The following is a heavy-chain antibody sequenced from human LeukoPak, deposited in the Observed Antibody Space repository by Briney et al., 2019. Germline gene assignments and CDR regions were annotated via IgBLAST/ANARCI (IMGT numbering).Heavy chain of an antibody. CDR2: ISSSSSYI. CDR1: GFTFSSYS. V-gene: IGHV3-21*01. Sequence: GGSLRLSCAASGFTFSSYSMNWVRQAPGKGLEWVSSISSSSSYIYYADSVKGRFTIFRDNAKNSLYLQMNSLRAEDTAVYYCAREGDYDYVWGSYRPPTTRAFDIWGQGTMVTVSS. J-gene: IGHJ3*02. D-gene: IGHD3-16*02. CDR3: AREGDYDYVWGSYRPPTTRAFDI.